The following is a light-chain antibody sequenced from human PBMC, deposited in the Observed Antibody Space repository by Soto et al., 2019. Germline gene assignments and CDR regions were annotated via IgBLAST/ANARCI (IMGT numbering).Light chain of an antibody. CDR1: NSDIGSYNL. V-gene: IGLV2-23*01. CDR3: CSYAGSSTWV. J-gene: IGLJ3*02. Sequence: QSALTQPASVSGSPGQSITISCTGTNSDIGSYNLVSWYQQHPGKAPKLMIYEGSKRPSGVSNRFSGSKSGNTASLTISGLQAEDEADYYCCSYAGSSTWVFGGGTKLNVL. CDR2: EGS.